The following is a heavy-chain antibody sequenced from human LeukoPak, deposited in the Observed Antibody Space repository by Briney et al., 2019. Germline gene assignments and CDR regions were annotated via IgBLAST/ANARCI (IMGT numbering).Heavy chain of an antibody. J-gene: IGHJ6*03. D-gene: IGHD3-10*01. CDR2: IRYDGNNR. CDR3: AKRLDGSGRPYSYYYMDV. Sequence: PGWSLRLSCAASGFTFSSHGMHWVRQAPGKGLEGVAFIRYDGNNRYYADSVKGRFTISRDNSKNTLSLQMNSLRDEDTAVYYCAKRLDGSGRPYSYYYMDVWGRGTTVTVSS. CDR1: GFTFSSHG. V-gene: IGHV3-30*02.